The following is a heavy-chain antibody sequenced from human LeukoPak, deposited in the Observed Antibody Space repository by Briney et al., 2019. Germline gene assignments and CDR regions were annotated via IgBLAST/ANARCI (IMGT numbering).Heavy chain of an antibody. CDR2: IYWDDDK. CDR3: AHRANRRPLDY. V-gene: IGHV2-5*08. Sequence: SGPTQFSPTQTLTLTFTLAWFSLTTSGMCVSWIRQPPGKALEWLALIYWDDDKRYSPSLKSRLTITKDTSKNQVVLTMTNMHLVYTARYYFAHRANRRPLDYWGQGTLVTVSS. D-gene: IGHD4/OR15-4a*01. J-gene: IGHJ4*02. CDR1: WFSLTTSGMC.